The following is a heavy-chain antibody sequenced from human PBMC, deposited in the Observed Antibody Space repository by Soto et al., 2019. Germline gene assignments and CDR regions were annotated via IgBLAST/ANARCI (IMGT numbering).Heavy chain of an antibody. CDR2: IIPILGIA. D-gene: IGHD3-10*01. CDR1: GDTFSSYT. V-gene: IGHV1-69*08. J-gene: IGHJ4*02. Sequence: QVQLVQSGAEVKKPGSSVKVSCKASGDTFSSYTISWVRQAPGQGLEWMGRIIPILGIANYAQKFQGRVTITADKSTSPAYMELSSLRSEDTAVYYCARDQVVRGVFGGYYFGYWGQGTLVTVSS. CDR3: ARDQVVRGVFGGYYFGY.